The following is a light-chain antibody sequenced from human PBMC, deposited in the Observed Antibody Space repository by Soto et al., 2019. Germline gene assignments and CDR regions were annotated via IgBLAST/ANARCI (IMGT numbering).Light chain of an antibody. CDR3: GSWDSSLSAYV. J-gene: IGLJ1*01. CDR1: SSNIGGNS. Sequence: QSVLTQPPSVSAAPGQRVTISCSGSSSNIGGNSVSWYQQLPGTAPKLLIYDDDKRPSGIPGRFSGSKSGTSATLGITGFQTAEDAHYYCGSWDSSLSAYVFGTGTKVTVL. CDR2: DDD. V-gene: IGLV1-51*01.